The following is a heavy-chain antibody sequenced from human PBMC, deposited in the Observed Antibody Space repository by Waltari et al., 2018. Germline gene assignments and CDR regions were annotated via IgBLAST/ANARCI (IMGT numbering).Heavy chain of an antibody. CDR1: GFTLTKAW. Sequence: EVQLVESGGGLVKPGGSLRLTCPASGFTLTKAWMQWVRQVRGKVLEWICRIRTKTEDVTIDYGAYAKGRFTISRDDAKNTLYLQMNSLKIEDTAVYFCTTDVSDIRERQYYFDYWGQGTLVTVSS. V-gene: IGHV3-15*01. CDR3: TTDVSDIRERQYYFDY. CDR2: IRTKTEDVTI. J-gene: IGHJ4*02. D-gene: IGHD3-16*01.